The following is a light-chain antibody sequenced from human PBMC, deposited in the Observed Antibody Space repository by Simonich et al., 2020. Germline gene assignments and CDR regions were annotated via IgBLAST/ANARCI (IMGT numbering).Light chain of an antibody. J-gene: IGLJ1*01. Sequence: QSALIQPASVSGSPGQSITISCTRTSSDVGSYNLVSWYQPHPGKAPKLMIYEGSKRPSGVSNRFSGSKSGNTASLTISGLQAEDEADYYCCSYAGSSTFVFGTGTKVTVL. V-gene: IGLV2-23*01. CDR1: SSDVGSYNL. CDR3: CSYAGSSTFV. CDR2: EGS.